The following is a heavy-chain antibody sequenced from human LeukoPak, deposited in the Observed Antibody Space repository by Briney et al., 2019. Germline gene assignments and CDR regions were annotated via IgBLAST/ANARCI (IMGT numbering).Heavy chain of an antibody. CDR2: IYHSGST. CDR1: GGSISSGGYS. CDR3: ARSTAMVTWVDY. J-gene: IGHJ4*02. D-gene: IGHD5-18*01. V-gene: IGHV4-30-2*01. Sequence: PSQTLSLTCAVSGGSISSGGYSWSWIRQPPGKGLEWIGYIYHSGSTYYNPSLKSRVTISVDRSKNQFSLKLSSVTAADTAVYYCARSTAMVTWVDYWGQGTLVTVSS.